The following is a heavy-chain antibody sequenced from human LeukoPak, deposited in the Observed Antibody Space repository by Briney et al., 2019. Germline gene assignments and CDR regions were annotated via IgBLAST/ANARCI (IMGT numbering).Heavy chain of an antibody. CDR1: GASITQHY. V-gene: IGHV4-59*11. CDR3: TRGITGHYRSLGGFAFDI. Sequence: PSETLSLTCTVPGASITQHYWNWIRQPPGKGLEYIGYFYYDGSTNYTSSVRSRVTILVDTSKNQFTLNLRSVSAADTAKYYCTRGITGHYRSLGGFAFDIWGQGTMVAVSS. CDR2: FYYDGST. D-gene: IGHD3-16*01. J-gene: IGHJ3*02.